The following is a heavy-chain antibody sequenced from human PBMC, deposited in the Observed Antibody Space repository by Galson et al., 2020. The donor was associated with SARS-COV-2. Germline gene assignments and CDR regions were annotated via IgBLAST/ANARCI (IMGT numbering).Heavy chain of an antibody. CDR3: ARDPSYGDWYFDL. CDR1: GFTFSSYA. J-gene: IGHJ2*01. CDR2: ISYDGSNK. D-gene: IGHD4-17*01. V-gene: IGHV3-30-3*01. Sequence: GGSLRLSCAASGFTFSSYAMHWVRQAPGKGLEQVAVISYDGSNKYYADSVKGRFTISRDNSKNTLYLQMNSLRAEDTAVYYCARDPSYGDWYFDLWGRGTLVTVSS.